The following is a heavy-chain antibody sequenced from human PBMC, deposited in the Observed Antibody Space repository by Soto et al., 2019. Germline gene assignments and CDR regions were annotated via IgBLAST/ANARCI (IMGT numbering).Heavy chain of an antibody. CDR3: ANELRLGYCSGGSCYVAEYFQH. D-gene: IGHD2-15*01. CDR2: ISGSGGST. J-gene: IGHJ1*01. CDR1: GFTFSSYA. Sequence: EVQLLESGGGLVQPGGSLRLSCAASGFTFSSYAMSWVRQAPGKGLEWVSAISGSGGSTYYADSVKGRFTISRDNSKNTLYLQMNSLRAEDTAVYYCANELRLGYCSGGSCYVAEYFQHWGQGTLVTVSS. V-gene: IGHV3-23*01.